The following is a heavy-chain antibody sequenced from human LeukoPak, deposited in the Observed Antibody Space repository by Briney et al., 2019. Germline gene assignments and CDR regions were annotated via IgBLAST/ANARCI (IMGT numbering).Heavy chain of an antibody. Sequence: ASVKVSCKASGYTFISYGISWVRQAPGQGLEWMVWISGYNGNTNYAQNLQGRVTMTTDTSTSTAYMELRSLRSDDTAVYYCARGLGVVTAQSEQPKPRYFDLWGRGTQVTVSS. J-gene: IGHJ2*01. V-gene: IGHV1-18*01. CDR2: ISGYNGNT. CDR3: ARGLGVVTAQSEQPKPRYFDL. D-gene: IGHD2-21*02. CDR1: GYTFISYG.